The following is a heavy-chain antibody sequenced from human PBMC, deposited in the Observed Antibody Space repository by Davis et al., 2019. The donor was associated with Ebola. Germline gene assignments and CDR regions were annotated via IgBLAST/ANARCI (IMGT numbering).Heavy chain of an antibody. J-gene: IGHJ4*02. D-gene: IGHD2-21*01. CDR1: GGSFSDYY. CDR2: INHSGST. CDR3: ARRGAGGYWWGAFDY. Sequence: MPSETLSLTCAVYGGSFSDYYWSWIRQPPGKGLEWIGEINHSGSTNYNPSLMSRVTISVDTSKNQFSLKLRSVTAADTAIYYCARRGAGGYWWGAFDYWGQGTRVTVSS. V-gene: IGHV4-34*01.